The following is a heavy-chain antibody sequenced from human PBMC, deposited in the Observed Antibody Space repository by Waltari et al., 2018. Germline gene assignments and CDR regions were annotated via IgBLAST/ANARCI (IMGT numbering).Heavy chain of an antibody. V-gene: IGHV3-48*04. J-gene: IGHJ4*02. D-gene: IGHD3-16*02. CDR3: ARPAGVLSLYKPLDY. CDR1: GFTFRNYS. Sequence: EVQLVESGGDLVQPGGSLTVSCAASGFTFRNYSMNWVRQAPGKGLEWVSYISVSSSTIYYAASVRGRFTTSRDNAKNSLYLQMNSLRAEDTAVYYCARPAGVLSLYKPLDYWGQGTLVTVSS. CDR2: ISVSSSTI.